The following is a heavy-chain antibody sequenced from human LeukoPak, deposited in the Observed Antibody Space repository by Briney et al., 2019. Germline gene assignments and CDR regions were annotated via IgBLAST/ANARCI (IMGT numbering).Heavy chain of an antibody. J-gene: IGHJ5*02. Sequence: GGSLGLSCAASGFTFSSYAMSWVRQAPGKGLEWVSAISGSGGSTYYADSVKGRFTISRDNSKNTLYLQMNSLRAEVTAVYYCAKHLKSFHPGCIAPWGQGTLVTVSS. CDR3: AKHLKSFHPGCIAP. CDR2: ISGSGGST. D-gene: IGHD1-26*01. V-gene: IGHV3-23*01. CDR1: GFTFSSYA.